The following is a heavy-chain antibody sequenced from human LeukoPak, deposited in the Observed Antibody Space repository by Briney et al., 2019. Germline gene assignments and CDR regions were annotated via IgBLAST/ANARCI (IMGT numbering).Heavy chain of an antibody. V-gene: IGHV5-51*01. CDR3: ARRVQKYSSSWYAFDI. J-gene: IGHJ3*02. CDR1: GYGFTSYW. Sequence: GESLKISCKGSGYGFTSYWIGWVRQMPGKGLEWMGIIYPGDSDTRYSPSFQGQVTISADKSISTAYLQWSSLKASDTAMYYCARRVQKYSSSWYAFDIWGQGTMVTVSS. CDR2: IYPGDSDT. D-gene: IGHD6-13*01.